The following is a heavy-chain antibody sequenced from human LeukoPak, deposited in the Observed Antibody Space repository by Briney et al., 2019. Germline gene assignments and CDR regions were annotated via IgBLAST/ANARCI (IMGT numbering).Heavy chain of an antibody. D-gene: IGHD3-22*01. Sequence: ASVKVSCKTSGYTFTGHYIHWVRQAPGQGLEWMGWINANNGATHCAQKFQDRVTMTRDTSISTVYMELSRLTSDDTAVYYCARDQNYYDTNTYYGIGCWGQGTLVTVSS. CDR3: ARDQNYYDTNTYYGIGC. CDR2: INANNGAT. CDR1: GYTFTGHY. V-gene: IGHV1-2*02. J-gene: IGHJ4*02.